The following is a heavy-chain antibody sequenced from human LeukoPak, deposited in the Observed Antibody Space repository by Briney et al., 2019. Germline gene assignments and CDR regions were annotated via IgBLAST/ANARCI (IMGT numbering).Heavy chain of an antibody. D-gene: IGHD2-15*01. J-gene: IGHJ3*02. Sequence: GSLRLSCAASGFTVSSNYMSWMRQAPGKGLEWIGYIYRSGSTDYNPSLKNRVIMSIDTSINQFSLKMSSVTAADTAVYYCARLRLRFSSDGSSTSYEAVDIWGQGIVVTVST. V-gene: IGHV4-59*08. CDR2: IYRSGST. CDR3: ARLRLRFSSDGSSTSYEAVDI. CDR1: GFTVSSNY.